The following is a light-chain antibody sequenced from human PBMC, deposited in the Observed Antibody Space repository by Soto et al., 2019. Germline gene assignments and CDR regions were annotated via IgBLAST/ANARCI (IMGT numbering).Light chain of an antibody. Sequence: QSVLTQPASVSGSPGQSITISCTGTSSDVGSYNLVSWYQQHPGKANKLMIYEGSKLPSGVSNRFSGSKSGNTASLTFSGLQAEDEADYYCCSYAGSSTYVFGTGTKVTVL. CDR1: SSDVGSYNL. V-gene: IGLV2-23*01. CDR3: CSYAGSSTYV. J-gene: IGLJ1*01. CDR2: EGS.